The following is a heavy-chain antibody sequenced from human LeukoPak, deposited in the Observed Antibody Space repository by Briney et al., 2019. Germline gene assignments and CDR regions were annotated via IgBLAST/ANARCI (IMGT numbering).Heavy chain of an antibody. J-gene: IGHJ6*03. D-gene: IGHD6-6*01. V-gene: IGHV3-21*01. CDR1: GFTFSSYS. CDR3: ATDFSSSSNMDV. CDR2: ISSSSSYI. Sequence: GGSLRLSCAASGFTFSSYSMNWVRQAPGEGLEWVSSISSSSSYIYYADSVKGRFTISRDNAKNSLYLQMNSLRAEDTAVYYCATDFSSSSNMDVWGKGTTVTVSS.